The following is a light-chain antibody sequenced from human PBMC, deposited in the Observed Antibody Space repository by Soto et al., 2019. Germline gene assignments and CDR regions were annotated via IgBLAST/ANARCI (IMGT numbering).Light chain of an antibody. Sequence: IQMSHSPATLSASVVDRVTITCLASQSINMWLAWYQQKPGKAPKLLIYRASSLESGVSSRFSGSGSGTEFTLTISSLQPEDFATYYCLQYNTDFRTFGQGTKVDIK. CDR2: RAS. V-gene: IGKV1-5*03. J-gene: IGKJ1*01. CDR1: QSINMW. CDR3: LQYNTDFRT.